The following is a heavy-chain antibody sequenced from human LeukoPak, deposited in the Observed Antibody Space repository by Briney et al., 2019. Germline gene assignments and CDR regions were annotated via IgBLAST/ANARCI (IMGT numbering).Heavy chain of an antibody. CDR1: GYTFTSYG. V-gene: IGHV1-18*01. CDR2: ISAYNGNT. Sequence: ASVKVSCKASGYTFTSYGISWVRQAPGQGLEWMGWISAYNGNTNYAQKLQGRVTMTTDTSTSTAYMELRSLRSDDTAVYYCATHSSSQRIHYYGMDVWVQGTTVTVSS. J-gene: IGHJ6*02. D-gene: IGHD6-13*01. CDR3: ATHSSSQRIHYYGMDV.